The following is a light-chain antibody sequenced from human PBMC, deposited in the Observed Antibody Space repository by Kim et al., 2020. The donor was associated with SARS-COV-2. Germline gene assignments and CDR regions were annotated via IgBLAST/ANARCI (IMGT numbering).Light chain of an antibody. CDR3: QQSYSTLPWT. Sequence: DIQMTQSPSSLSASVGDRVTITCRASQSISSYLNWYQQKPGKAPKLLIYAASSLQSGVPSRFSGSGSGTDFTLPISSLHPEDFATYYCQQSYSTLPWTFGQGTKVDIK. J-gene: IGKJ1*01. CDR1: QSISSY. V-gene: IGKV1-39*01. CDR2: AAS.